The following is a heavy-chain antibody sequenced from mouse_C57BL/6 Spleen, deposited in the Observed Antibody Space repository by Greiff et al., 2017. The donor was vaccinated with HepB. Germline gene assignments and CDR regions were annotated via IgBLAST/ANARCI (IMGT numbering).Heavy chain of an antibody. CDR3: ARRLTGTYFDY. CDR2: IYPSDSET. Sequence: VQLKESGAELVRPGSSVKLSCKASGYTFTSYWMDWVKQRPGQGLEWIGNIYPSDSETHYNQKFKDKATLTVDKSSSTAYMQLSSLTSEDSAVYYCARRLTGTYFDYWGQGTTLTVSS. V-gene: IGHV1-61*01. D-gene: IGHD4-1*01. CDR1: GYTFTSYW. J-gene: IGHJ2*01.